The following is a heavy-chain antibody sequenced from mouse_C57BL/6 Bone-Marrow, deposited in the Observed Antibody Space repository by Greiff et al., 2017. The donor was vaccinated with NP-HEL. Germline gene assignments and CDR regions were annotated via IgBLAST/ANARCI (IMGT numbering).Heavy chain of an antibody. D-gene: IGHD1-2*01. CDR3: ARGISTALFDY. CDR1: GYTFTSYW. V-gene: IGHV1-50*01. Sequence: QVQLQQSGAELVKPGASVKLSCKASGYTFTSYWMQWVKQRPGQGLEWIGEIDPSDSYTNYNQKFKGKATLTVDTSSSTAYMQLSSLTSEDSAVYYCARGISTALFDYWGQGTTLTVSS. J-gene: IGHJ2*01. CDR2: IDPSDSYT.